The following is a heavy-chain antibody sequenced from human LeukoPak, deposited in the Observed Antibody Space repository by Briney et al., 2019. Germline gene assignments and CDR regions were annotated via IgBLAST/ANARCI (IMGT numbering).Heavy chain of an antibody. V-gene: IGHV1-2*02. CDR2: INPNSGGT. Sequence: ASVKVSCKASGYTFTGYYMHWVRQAPGQGLEWMGWINPNSGGTNYAQKFQGRVTMTRDTSISTAYMELSRLRSDDTAVYYCARDLGYSSSWDWLDPWGQGTLVTVSS. J-gene: IGHJ5*02. D-gene: IGHD6-13*01. CDR1: GYTFTGYY. CDR3: ARDLGYSSSWDWLDP.